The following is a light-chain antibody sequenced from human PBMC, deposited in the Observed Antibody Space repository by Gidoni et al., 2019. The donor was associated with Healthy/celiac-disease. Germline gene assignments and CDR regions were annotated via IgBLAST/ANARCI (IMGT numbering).Light chain of an antibody. J-gene: IGKJ3*01. Sequence: DLQMTQSPSSLSASVGARVTITCRASQSISSYLNWYQQKPGKAPKLLIYAASSLQSGVPSRFSGSGSGTDFTLTISSLQPEDFATYYCQQSYSTPLFTFXPXTKVDIK. V-gene: IGKV1-39*01. CDR2: AAS. CDR3: QQSYSTPLFT. CDR1: QSISSY.